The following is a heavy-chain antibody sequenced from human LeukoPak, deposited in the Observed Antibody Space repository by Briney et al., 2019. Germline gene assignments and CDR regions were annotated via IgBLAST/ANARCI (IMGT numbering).Heavy chain of an antibody. CDR1: GYTFTGYY. Sequence: ASVKVSCKASGYTFTGYYMHWARQAPGQGLEWMGWINPNSGGTKYAQKFQGRVTMTRDTSISTAYMELSRLRSDDTAVYYCAAPFSSRWYYFDYWGQGTLVTVSS. CDR3: AAPFSSRWYYFDY. D-gene: IGHD6-13*01. CDR2: INPNSGGT. J-gene: IGHJ4*02. V-gene: IGHV1-2*02.